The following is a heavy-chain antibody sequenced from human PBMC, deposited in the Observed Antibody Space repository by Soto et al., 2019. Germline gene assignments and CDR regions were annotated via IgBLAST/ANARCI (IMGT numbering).Heavy chain of an antibody. Sequence: QVQLQESGPGLVRPSQTLPLSCTASGGSIRNSANHWSWFRRHRGEALVWIGYIYYSGGPYYSPSLKGRVTMSIDASKNQFSLKLSSVTAADTAVYYCAKGVRGVPNWFDPWGQGTLVTVSS. CDR1: GGSIRNSANH. CDR3: AKGVRGVPNWFDP. D-gene: IGHD3-10*01. CDR2: IYYSGGP. J-gene: IGHJ5*02. V-gene: IGHV4-31*03.